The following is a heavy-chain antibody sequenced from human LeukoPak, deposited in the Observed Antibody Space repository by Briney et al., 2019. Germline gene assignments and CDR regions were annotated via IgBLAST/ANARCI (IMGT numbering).Heavy chain of an antibody. J-gene: IGHJ5*02. CDR1: GFTISSNY. V-gene: IGHV3-53*01. D-gene: IGHD3-3*02. Sequence: GGSLRLSCAASGFTISSNYMSWVRQAPGKGLDWVSILYSGGNTDYADPVKGRFTISRANSKNTLYLQMNSLRADDTAVYYCVSTLGTWGQGTLVTVSS. CDR3: VSTLGT. CDR2: LYSGGNT.